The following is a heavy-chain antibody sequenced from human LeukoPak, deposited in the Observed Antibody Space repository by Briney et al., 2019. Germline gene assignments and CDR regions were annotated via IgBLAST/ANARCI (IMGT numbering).Heavy chain of an antibody. D-gene: IGHD2-2*01. CDR3: ARGDIVVVPAAI. V-gene: IGHV4-59*01. CDR1: GGSISSYY. CDR2: IYYSGST. J-gene: IGHJ4*02. Sequence: SETLSLTCTVSGGSISSYYWSRIRQPPGKGLEWIGYIYYSGSTNYNPSLKSRVTISVDTSKNQFSLKLSSVTAADTAVYYCARGDIVVVPAAIWGQGTLVTVSS.